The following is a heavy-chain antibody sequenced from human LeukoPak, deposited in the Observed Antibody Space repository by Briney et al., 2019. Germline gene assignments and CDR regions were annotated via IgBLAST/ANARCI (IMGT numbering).Heavy chain of an antibody. D-gene: IGHD4-17*01. Sequence: GGSLRLSCAASGFTFSSYGMHWVRQAPGKGLEWVAFIRYDGSNKYYADSVKGRFAISRDNSKNTLYLQMNSLRAEDTAVYYCAKDLSSWTTVTPYYFDYWGQGTLVTVSS. CDR3: AKDLSSWTTVTPYYFDY. CDR2: IRYDGSNK. J-gene: IGHJ4*02. CDR1: GFTFSSYG. V-gene: IGHV3-30*02.